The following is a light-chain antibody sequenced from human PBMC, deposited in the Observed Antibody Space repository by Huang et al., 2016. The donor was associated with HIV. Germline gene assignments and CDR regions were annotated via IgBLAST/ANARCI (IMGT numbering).Light chain of an antibody. CDR3: QQSYDGGRFT. J-gene: IGKJ3*01. Sequence: DIQMTQSPSSLSASVGDRVTISCRASHNITDYLNWYQYKPGEAPKLLVFGASNLQSGVPSRFRGSGSGTDFTLTITSLQAEDFATYYCQQSYDGGRFTFGPGTDVDIK. CDR2: GAS. CDR1: HNITDY. V-gene: IGKV1-39*01.